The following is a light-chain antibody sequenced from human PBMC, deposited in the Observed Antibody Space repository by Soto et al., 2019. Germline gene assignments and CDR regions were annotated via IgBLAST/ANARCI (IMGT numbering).Light chain of an antibody. V-gene: IGKV2-28*01. CDR1: QSLLNSNRYDY. J-gene: IGKJ2*01. CDR3: MQPLQTPYT. Sequence: DIVITQSPLSLSVTPGEPASISCRSRQSLLNSNRYDYLDWYLQKPGQPTQLLIYLASKRPSGVPDRFSGSGSGTDFTLKISRVDAEDVGVYYCMQPLQTPYTFGQGTKLQIK. CDR2: LAS.